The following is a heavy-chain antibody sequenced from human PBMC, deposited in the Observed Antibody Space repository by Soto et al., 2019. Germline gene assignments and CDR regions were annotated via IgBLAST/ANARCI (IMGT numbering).Heavy chain of an antibody. CDR1: GGTFSNDA. CDR2: IIPIFGTT. CDR3: ATGLRTGNYGMNV. J-gene: IGHJ6*01. Sequence: QEQLVQAGAEVKKPGSSVRISCRASGGTFSNDAVSWVRQAPGQGLQWMGGIIPIFGTTHYAQKFQGRVTITADESTATAYMELRSVTSEDTSVYYCATGLRTGNYGMNVWVQGTPVTVSS. V-gene: IGHV1-69*01. D-gene: IGHD3-10*01.